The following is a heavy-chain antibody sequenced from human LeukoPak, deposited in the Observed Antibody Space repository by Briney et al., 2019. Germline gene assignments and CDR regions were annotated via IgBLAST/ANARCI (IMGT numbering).Heavy chain of an antibody. J-gene: IGHJ6*02. CDR1: GFTFSSYG. D-gene: IGHD4-11*01. Sequence: GGSLRLSCAASGFTFSSYGMHWVRQAPGKGLEWVAVIWYDGSNKYYADSVQGRFTISRDNSKNSLYLQMNSLRTEDTALYYCAKDRLYYYYYGMDVWGQGTTVTVSS. CDR2: IWYDGSNK. V-gene: IGHV3-33*03. CDR3: AKDRLYYYYYGMDV.